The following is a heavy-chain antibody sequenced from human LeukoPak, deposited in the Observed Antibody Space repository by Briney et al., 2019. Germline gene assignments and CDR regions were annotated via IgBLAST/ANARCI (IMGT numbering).Heavy chain of an antibody. CDR2: IYTSGST. V-gene: IGHV4-4*07. D-gene: IGHD1-26*01. Sequence: SETLSLTCTVSGGSLSSYYWSWIRQPAGKGLEWIGRIYTSGSTNYNPSLKSRVTMSVDTSKNQFSLKLSSVTAADTAVYYCASEELRGLMDVWGKGTTVTVSS. CDR1: GGSLSSYY. CDR3: ASEELRGLMDV. J-gene: IGHJ6*03.